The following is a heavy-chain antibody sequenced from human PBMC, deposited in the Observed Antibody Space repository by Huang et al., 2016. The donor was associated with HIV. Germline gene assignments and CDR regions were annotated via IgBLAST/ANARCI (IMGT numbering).Heavy chain of an antibody. CDR3: ARGDYDFWSGYFNWFDP. CDR2: IYYSGST. V-gene: IGHV4-59*02. Sequence: QVQLQASGPGLVKPSETLSLTCPVSGGSVSSYYWSWIRQPPGKGVEWIGYIYYSGSTNNNPSLKSRVTISVDTSKNQFSLKLSSVTAADTAVYYCARGDYDFWSGYFNWFDPWGQGTLVTVSS. J-gene: IGHJ5*02. CDR1: GGSVSSYY. D-gene: IGHD3-3*01.